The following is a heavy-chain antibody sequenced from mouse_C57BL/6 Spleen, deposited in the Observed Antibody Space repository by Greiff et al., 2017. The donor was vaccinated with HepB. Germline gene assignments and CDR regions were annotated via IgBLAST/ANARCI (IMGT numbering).Heavy chain of an antibody. J-gene: IGHJ4*01. CDR2: ISSGSSTI. V-gene: IGHV5-17*01. Sequence: DVKLVESGGGLVKPGGSLKLSCAASGFTFSDYGMHWVRQAPEKGLEWVAYISSGSSTIYYADTVKGRFTISRDNAKNTLFLQMTSLRSEDTAMYYCARERAGKSYAMDYWGQGTSVTVSS. CDR3: ARERAGKSYAMDY. D-gene: IGHD3-3*01. CDR1: GFTFSDYG.